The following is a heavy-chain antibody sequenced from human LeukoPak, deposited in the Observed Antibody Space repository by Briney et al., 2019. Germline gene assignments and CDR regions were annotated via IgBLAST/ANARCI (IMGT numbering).Heavy chain of an antibody. CDR1: GGSISSYY. CDR3: ARQTFEYSSSGIDY. CDR2: IYYSGST. Sequence: SETLSLTCTVSGGSISSYYWSWIRQPPGKGLEWIGYIYYSGSTNYNPSLKSRVTISVDTSKYQFSLKLSSVTAADTAVYYCARQTFEYSSSGIDYWGQGTLVTVSS. D-gene: IGHD6-6*01. J-gene: IGHJ4*02. V-gene: IGHV4-59*01.